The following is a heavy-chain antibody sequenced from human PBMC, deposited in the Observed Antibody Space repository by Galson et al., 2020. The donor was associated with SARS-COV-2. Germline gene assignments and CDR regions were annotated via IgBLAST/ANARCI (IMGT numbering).Heavy chain of an antibody. J-gene: IGHJ4*02. CDR2: IGGSSDVI. CDR3: AGWYIRF. V-gene: IGHV3-48*02. D-gene: IGHD6-19*01. CDR1: GFNFSTSY. Sequence: GEPLKISCAASGFNFSTSYMSWVRQAPGKGLEWLSYIGGSSDVIKYADSVKGRFTISRDNAKNLLYLQMNSLRDEDTAVYYCAGWYIRFWGQGTLVTVSS.